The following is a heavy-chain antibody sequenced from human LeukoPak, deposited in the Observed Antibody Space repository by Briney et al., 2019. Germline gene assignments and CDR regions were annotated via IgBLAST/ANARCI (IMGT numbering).Heavy chain of an antibody. CDR1: GYTFSRYG. V-gene: IGHV1-18*01. CDR2: IRANNGNT. CDR3: ARGYCSTTSCWRDGLDV. Sequence: GASVKVSCKASGYTFSRYGISWVRQAPGRGLEWMGWIRANNGNTNYAQMLQGRVTMTTDTSTSTAYMELRSLRSDDTAVYYCARGYCSTTSCWRDGLDVWGQGTTVTVSS. J-gene: IGHJ6*02. D-gene: IGHD2-2*01.